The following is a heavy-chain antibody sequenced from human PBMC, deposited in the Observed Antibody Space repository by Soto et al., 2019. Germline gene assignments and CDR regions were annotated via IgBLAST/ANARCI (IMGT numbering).Heavy chain of an antibody. J-gene: IGHJ4*02. V-gene: IGHV3-30*18. Sequence: GGSLRLSCAASGFTFSSYGMHWVRQAPGKGLEWVAVVSSDGSTKYYTDSVKGRFTISRDNSKNALYLQMNSLRVEDTSLYYCAKALKSGSREVDNSGQGTLVTVSS. CDR3: AKALKSGSREVDN. D-gene: IGHD1-26*01. CDR1: GFTFSSYG. CDR2: VSSDGSTK.